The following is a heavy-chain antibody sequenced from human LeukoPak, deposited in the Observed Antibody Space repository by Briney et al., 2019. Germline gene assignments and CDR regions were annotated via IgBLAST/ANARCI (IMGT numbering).Heavy chain of an antibody. V-gene: IGHV1-2*02. CDR1: GYTFTGYY. CDR3: ARARRTFWSGYYYFDY. J-gene: IGHJ4*02. Sequence: ASVKVSCKASGYTFTGYYMHWVRQAPGQGLEWMGWINPNSGGTNYAQKFQGRVTMTRDTSISTAYMELSRPRSDDTAVYYCARARRTFWSGYYYFDYWGQGTLVTVSS. CDR2: INPNSGGT. D-gene: IGHD3-3*01.